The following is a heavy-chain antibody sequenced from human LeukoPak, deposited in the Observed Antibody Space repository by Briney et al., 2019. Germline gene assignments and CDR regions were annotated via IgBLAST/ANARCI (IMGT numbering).Heavy chain of an antibody. D-gene: IGHD1-7*01. V-gene: IGHV6-1*01. Sequence: SQTLSLTCAISGDSVSSKSAAWNWIRQSPTRGLEWLGRTYYMSKWDNDYALFVKSRITINPDTSKNQCSLQLNSVTPEDTAVYYCARSHWNYDNYFDPWGQGTLVTVSS. CDR1: GDSVSSKSAA. J-gene: IGHJ5*02. CDR3: ARSHWNYDNYFDP. CDR2: TYYMSKWDN.